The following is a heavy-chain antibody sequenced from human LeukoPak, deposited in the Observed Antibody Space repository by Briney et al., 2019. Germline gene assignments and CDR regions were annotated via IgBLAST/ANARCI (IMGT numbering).Heavy chain of an antibody. V-gene: IGHV1-3*01. Sequence: ASVKVSCKASGYTFTSYAMHWVRQAPAQRLEWMGWINAGNGNTKYSQKFQGRVTITRDTSASTAYMELSSLRSEDTAVYYCARDGGGYSYVQYFDYWGQGTLVTVSS. CDR1: GYTFTSYA. CDR3: ARDGGGYSYVQYFDY. D-gene: IGHD5-18*01. CDR2: INAGNGNT. J-gene: IGHJ4*02.